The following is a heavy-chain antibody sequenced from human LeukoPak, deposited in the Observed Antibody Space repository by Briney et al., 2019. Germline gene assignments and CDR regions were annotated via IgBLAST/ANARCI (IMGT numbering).Heavy chain of an antibody. V-gene: IGHV3-48*01. CDR1: GFTFSSYS. Sequence: GSLRLSCVASGFTFSSYSMNWVRPAPGKGREWVSYISTSSTIYYADSVKGRFTISRDNAKNSLYLQMNSLRAEDTAVYYCARGADNGYYYYYYMDVWGKGTTVTVSS. CDR2: ISTSSTI. CDR3: ARGADNGYYYYYYMDV. J-gene: IGHJ6*03. D-gene: IGHD6-13*01.